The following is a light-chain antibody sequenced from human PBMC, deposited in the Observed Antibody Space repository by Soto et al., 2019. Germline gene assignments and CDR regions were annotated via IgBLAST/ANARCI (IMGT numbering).Light chain of an antibody. CDR3: QQYNSYWT. V-gene: IGKV1-5*01. J-gene: IGKJ1*01. Sequence: DIQMTHSPSTLSASVGDRVTSTCRASQSISSWLAWYQQKPGKAPKLLIYDASSLESGVPSRFSGSGSGTEFTLTISSLQPDDFATYYCQQYNSYWTFGQGTKVEIK. CDR2: DAS. CDR1: QSISSW.